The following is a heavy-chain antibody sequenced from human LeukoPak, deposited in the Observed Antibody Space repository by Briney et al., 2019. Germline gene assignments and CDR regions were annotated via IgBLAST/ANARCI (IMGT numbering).Heavy chain of an antibody. CDR1: GYIFTDYY. V-gene: IGHV1/OR15-1*01. J-gene: IGHJ4*02. D-gene: IGHD6-13*01. CDR2: INPNSGGT. CDR3: ARGLSPAAAGIDY. Sequence: ASVKVSCKASGYIFTDYYMHWVRQAPGQELGWMGRINPNSGGTNYAQKFQGRVTMTRDTSISTAYTELSSLRSEDTAVYYCARGLSPAAAGIDYWGQGTLVTVSS.